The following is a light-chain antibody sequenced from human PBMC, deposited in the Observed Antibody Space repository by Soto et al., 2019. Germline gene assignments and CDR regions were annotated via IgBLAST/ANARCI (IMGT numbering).Light chain of an antibody. J-gene: IGKJ5*01. Sequence: EVVITQSPSTLSVSPGERVTLSCRSSQSVADNLAWFQQKPGQGPRLLIYGASTRATGIPARFSGSGSETDFTLTVSSLRSEDSAVYYCQQYNYWPITFGQGTRLAIK. CDR3: QQYNYWPIT. V-gene: IGKV3-15*01. CDR2: GAS. CDR1: QSVADN.